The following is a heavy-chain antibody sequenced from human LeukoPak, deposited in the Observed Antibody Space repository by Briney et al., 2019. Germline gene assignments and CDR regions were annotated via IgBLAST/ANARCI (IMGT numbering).Heavy chain of an antibody. J-gene: IGHJ4*02. V-gene: IGHV4-59*08. Sequence: KPPETLSLTCSVSGGSISSYYWSWIRQPPGKGLEWIGYLYYSGSASYNPSLKSRVTISIDTSKNQFSLKLNSVTAADTAVYYCARRSGDGYLNYWGQGTLVTVSS. CDR1: GGSISSYY. CDR2: LYYSGSA. D-gene: IGHD3-3*01. CDR3: ARRSGDGYLNY.